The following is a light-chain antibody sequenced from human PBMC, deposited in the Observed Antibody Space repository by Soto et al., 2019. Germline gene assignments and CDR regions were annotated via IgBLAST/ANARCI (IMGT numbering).Light chain of an antibody. CDR1: QSVSSSF. CDR3: HQYGSSPAT. J-gene: IGKJ1*01. Sequence: EIMLTQSPGTLSLSPGERATLSCRASQSVSSSFLAWDQQTPGQGPRLLIYGASSRATGIPDCFSGSGSWTDFTLTIIRLEPEDFAVYYCHQYGSSPATFGQGTRVEIK. V-gene: IGKV3-20*01. CDR2: GAS.